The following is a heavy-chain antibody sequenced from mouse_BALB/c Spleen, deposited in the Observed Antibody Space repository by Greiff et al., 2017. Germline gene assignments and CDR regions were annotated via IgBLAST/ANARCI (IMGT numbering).Heavy chain of an antibody. D-gene: IGHD4-1*01. Sequence: VQRVESGAELARPGASVKMSCKASGYTFTSYTMHWVKQRPGQGLEWIGYINPSSGYTNYNQKFKDKATLTADKSSSTAYMQLSSLTSEDSAVYYCARANWDGDWFAYWGQGTLVTVSA. V-gene: IGHV1-4*01. CDR1: GYTFTSYT. CDR2: INPSSGYT. J-gene: IGHJ3*01. CDR3: ARANWDGDWFAY.